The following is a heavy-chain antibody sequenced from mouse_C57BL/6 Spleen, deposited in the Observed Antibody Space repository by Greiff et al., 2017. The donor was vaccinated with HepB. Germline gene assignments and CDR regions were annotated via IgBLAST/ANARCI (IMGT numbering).Heavy chain of an antibody. CDR1: GYTFTSYW. V-gene: IGHV1-69*01. CDR3: ARSGDYAWFAY. J-gene: IGHJ3*01. D-gene: IGHD2-4*01. CDR2: IDPSDSYT. Sequence: VQLQQPGAELVMPGASVKLSCKASGYTFTSYWMHWVKQRPGQGLEWIGEIDPSDSYTKYNQKFKGKSTLTVDKSSSTAYMQLSSLTSEDSAVYYCARSGDYAWFAYWGQGTLVTVSA.